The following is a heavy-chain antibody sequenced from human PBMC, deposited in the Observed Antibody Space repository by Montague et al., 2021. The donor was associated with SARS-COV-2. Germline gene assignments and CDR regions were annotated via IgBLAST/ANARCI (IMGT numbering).Heavy chain of an antibody. Sequence: SETLSLTCAVYGGSFNNYYWTWIRQAPGKGLEWIGEIDQGGATNYSPAFRSRLTLSVDTSKNQFSLKLNSVTAADTAAYFCARGQRQSFSVFAVLAGGPAPTHYGLDVWGLGTTVTVS. D-gene: IGHD3-3*01. CDR3: ARGQRQSFSVFAVLAGGPAPTHYGLDV. CDR2: IDQGGAT. V-gene: IGHV4-34*01. CDR1: GGSFNNYY. J-gene: IGHJ6*02.